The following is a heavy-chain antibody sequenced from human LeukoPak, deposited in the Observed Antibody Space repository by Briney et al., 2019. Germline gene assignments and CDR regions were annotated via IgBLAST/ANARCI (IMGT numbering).Heavy chain of an antibody. V-gene: IGHV4-59*01. J-gene: IGHJ4*02. CDR2: IYYSGST. CDR1: GGSISSYY. D-gene: IGHD3-22*01. Sequence: PSETLSLTCTVSGGSISSYYWSWIRQPPGKGLEWIGYIYYSGSTNYNPSLKSRVTISVDTSKNQFSLKLSSVTAADTAVYYCARGGDSSGYYYPLFGYWGQGTLVTVSS. CDR3: ARGGDSSGYYYPLFGY.